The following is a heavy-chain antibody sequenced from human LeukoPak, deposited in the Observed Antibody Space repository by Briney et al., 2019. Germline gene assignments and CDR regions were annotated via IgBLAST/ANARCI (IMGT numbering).Heavy chain of an antibody. CDR1: GFTFTGYY. Sequence: ASVKVSCKASGFTFTGYYIHWVRQAPGQGLEWMGWVNPNSGGTNYAQMFQGRVIMTRDTSINTAYMELSGLRSDDTAVYYCARDSYGGNWSLGYWGQGTLVTVSS. D-gene: IGHD4-23*01. J-gene: IGHJ4*02. V-gene: IGHV1-2*02. CDR3: ARDSYGGNWSLGY. CDR2: VNPNSGGT.